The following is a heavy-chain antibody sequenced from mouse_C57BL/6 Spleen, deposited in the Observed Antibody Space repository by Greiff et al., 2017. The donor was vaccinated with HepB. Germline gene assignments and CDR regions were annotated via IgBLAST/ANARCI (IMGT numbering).Heavy chain of an antibody. J-gene: IGHJ2*01. CDR3: ARDQDGSSYDY. CDR2: ISDGGSYT. CDR1: GFTFSSYA. Sequence: EVKLQESGGGLVKPGGSLKLSCAASGFTFSSYAMSWVRQTPEKRLEWVATISDGGSYTYYPDNVKGRFTISRDNAKNNLYLQMSHLKSEDTAMYYCARDQDGSSYDYWGQGTTLTVSS. V-gene: IGHV5-4*01. D-gene: IGHD1-1*01.